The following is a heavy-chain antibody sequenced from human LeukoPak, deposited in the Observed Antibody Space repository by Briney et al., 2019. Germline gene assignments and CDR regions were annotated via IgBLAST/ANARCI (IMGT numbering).Heavy chain of an antibody. Sequence: GASVKVSCKASGYTVTSYGISWVRQAPGQGLEWMGWISAYNGNTNYAQKLQGRVTMTTDTSTSTAYMELRSLRSDDTAVYYCATSYDFWSGYPFYYYYGMDVWGQGTTVTVSS. CDR1: GYTVTSYG. J-gene: IGHJ6*02. V-gene: IGHV1-18*01. D-gene: IGHD3-3*01. CDR2: ISAYNGNT. CDR3: ATSYDFWSGYPFYYYYGMDV.